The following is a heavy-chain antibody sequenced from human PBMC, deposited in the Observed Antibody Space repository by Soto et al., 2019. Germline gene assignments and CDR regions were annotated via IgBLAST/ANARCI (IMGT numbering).Heavy chain of an antibody. CDR1: GYTFTSYG. CDR2: ISAYNGNT. J-gene: IGHJ6*02. Sequence: GASVKVSCKASGYTFTSYGISWVRQTPGQGLEWMGWISAYNGNTNYAQKLQGRVTMTTDTSTSTAYMELRSLRSDDTAVYYCARASHYYGSGSSPPYYYYGMDVWGQGTTVTVSS. CDR3: ARASHYYGSGSSPPYYYYGMDV. V-gene: IGHV1-18*01. D-gene: IGHD3-10*01.